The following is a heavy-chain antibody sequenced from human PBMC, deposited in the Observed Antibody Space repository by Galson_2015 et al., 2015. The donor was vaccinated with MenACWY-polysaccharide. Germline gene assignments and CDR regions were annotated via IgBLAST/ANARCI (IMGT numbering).Heavy chain of an antibody. CDR2: SLDSGRGT. J-gene: IGHJ4*02. Sequence: SLRLSCAGSGFTFGNHPINWVRQAPGKGLEWVSVSLDSGRGTYHADSVKGRFSISRDISKNTLYLQMNSLRVDDTAIYYCVKGLGYCPRASCYEDYWGQGTLVTVPS. CDR1: GFTFGNHP. CDR3: VKGLGYCPRASCYEDY. D-gene: IGHD2-2*01. V-gene: IGHV3-23*01.